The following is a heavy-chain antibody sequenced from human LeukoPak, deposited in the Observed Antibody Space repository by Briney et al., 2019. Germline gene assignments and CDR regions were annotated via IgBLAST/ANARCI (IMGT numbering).Heavy chain of an antibody. CDR2: IYPGYSDG. V-gene: IGHV5-51*01. CDR3: VRFALTSSLDH. D-gene: IGHD6-13*01. CDR1: GYKLTNNW. Sequence: GESLNISCKISGYKLTNNWIGWVRQVPGKGLEWMGLIYPGYSDGKYSPSFQGQVTLSVDASISTAYLHLSGLRASDTAIYYCVRFALTSSLDHWGQGTLVTVSS. J-gene: IGHJ5*02.